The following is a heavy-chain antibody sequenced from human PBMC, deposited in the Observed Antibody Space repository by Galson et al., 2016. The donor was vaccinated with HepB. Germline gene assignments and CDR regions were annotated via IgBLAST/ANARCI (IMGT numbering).Heavy chain of an antibody. CDR3: ATNSTGHCSRTSCYGAPLYGLDV. D-gene: IGHD2-2*01. J-gene: IGHJ6*02. CDR2: IYYSGST. V-gene: IGHV4-39*01. CDR1: GDSISGSSYN. Sequence: SETLSLTCTVSGDSISGSSYNWGWIRQPPGKGLEWIGSIYYSGSTHHNPSLKSRVTISVDTSKNQFSLKLHSVTAADTAVYYCATNSTGHCSRTSCYGAPLYGLDVWGQGTTVTVSS.